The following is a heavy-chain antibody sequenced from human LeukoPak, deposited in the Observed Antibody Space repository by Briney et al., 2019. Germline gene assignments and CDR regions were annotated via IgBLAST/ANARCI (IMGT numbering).Heavy chain of an antibody. CDR3: AIQGYNSYFDY. J-gene: IGHJ4*02. Sequence: PSETLSLTCTVSGGSICSYYWSWIRQPPGKGLEWIGYIYYSGSTNYNPSLKSRVTISVDTSKNQFSLKLSSVTAADTAVYYCAIQGYNSYFDYWGQGTLVTVSS. V-gene: IGHV4-59*01. D-gene: IGHD5-24*01. CDR1: GGSICSYY. CDR2: IYYSGST.